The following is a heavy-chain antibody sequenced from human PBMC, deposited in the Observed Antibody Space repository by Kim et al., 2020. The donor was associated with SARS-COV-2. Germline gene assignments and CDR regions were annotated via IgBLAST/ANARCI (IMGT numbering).Heavy chain of an antibody. Sequence: ASVKVSCKASGYTFTGYYMHWVRQAPGQGLEWMGRINPNSGGTNYAQKFQGRVTMTRDTSISTAYMELSRLRSDDTAVYYCARDRHTIFGVVIISVSGPGQYWGQGTLVTVSS. CDR1: GYTFTGYY. D-gene: IGHD3-3*01. J-gene: IGHJ4*02. CDR2: INPNSGGT. V-gene: IGHV1-2*06. CDR3: ARDRHTIFGVVIISVSGPGQY.